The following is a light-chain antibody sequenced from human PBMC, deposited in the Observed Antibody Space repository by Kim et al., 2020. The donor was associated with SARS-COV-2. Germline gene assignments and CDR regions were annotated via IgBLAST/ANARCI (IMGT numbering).Light chain of an antibody. CDR1: QSHEKYDGNTY. J-gene: IGKJ2*01. CDR2: QVS. CDR3: MQGRHWPYT. Sequence: QWATIYCKSSQSHEKYDGNTYLNWFQQRPGQCPRRLIYQVSKRDSGVPDRFSGGGSGTDFTLKISRVEAEDVGIYYCMQGRHWPYTFGQGTKLEI. V-gene: IGKV2-30*01.